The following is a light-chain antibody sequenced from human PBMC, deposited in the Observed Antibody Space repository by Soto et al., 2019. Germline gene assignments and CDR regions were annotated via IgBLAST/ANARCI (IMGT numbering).Light chain of an antibody. CDR2: KAS. CDR1: QSISSW. CDR3: QQYNTYPIS. V-gene: IGKV1-5*03. Sequence: IQMTQSPSTLSASVGDRVTITCRASQSISSWLAWYQQKPGKAPKLLIYKASSLESGVPSRFSGSGSGTEFTLTISSLQPDDFETYYCQQYNTYPISFGHGTRLEIK. J-gene: IGKJ5*01.